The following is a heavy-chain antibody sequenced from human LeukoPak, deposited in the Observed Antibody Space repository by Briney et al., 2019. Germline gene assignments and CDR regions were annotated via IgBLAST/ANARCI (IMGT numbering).Heavy chain of an antibody. CDR2: INPNSGGT. CDR1: GYTFTGYY. J-gene: IGHJ4*02. D-gene: IGHD6-6*01. CDR3: ARSLRVEFRSFSLYFDY. V-gene: IGHV1-2*02. Sequence: ASVKVSCKASGYTFTGYYMHWVRQAPGQGLEWMGWINPNSGGTNYAQKFQGRVTMTRDTSISTAYMELSRLRSDDTAVYYCARSLRVEFRSFSLYFDYWGQGTLVTVSS.